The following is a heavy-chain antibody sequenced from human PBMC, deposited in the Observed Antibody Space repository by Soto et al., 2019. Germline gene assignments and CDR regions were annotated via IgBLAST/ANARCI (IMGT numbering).Heavy chain of an antibody. CDR1: GFTFSSHS. J-gene: IGHJ4*02. Sequence: GGSLRLSCAASGFTFSSHSMNWVRQAPGKGLEWVSAISGSGTYTYYSDSVKGRFTISRDNSRNTLYLQMNSLRAEDTAVYYCAKGKTEVGTWDLDFWGQGSLVTVSS. CDR3: AKGKTEVGTWDLDF. D-gene: IGHD6-13*01. V-gene: IGHV3-23*01. CDR2: ISGSGTYT.